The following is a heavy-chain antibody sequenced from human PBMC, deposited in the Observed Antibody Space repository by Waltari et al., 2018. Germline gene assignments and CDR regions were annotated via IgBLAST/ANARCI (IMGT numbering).Heavy chain of an antibody. J-gene: IGHJ4*02. CDR1: GYSISSGYY. Sequence: QVQLQESGPGLVKPSETLSLTCAVSGYSISSGYYWGWIRQPPGKGLEWIGSIYHSGSTYYNPSLKSRVTISVDTSKNQFSLKRSSVTAADTAVYYCARVRAGSSWEHYFDYWGQGTLVTVSS. CDR3: ARVRAGSSWEHYFDY. D-gene: IGHD6-13*01. V-gene: IGHV4-38-2*01. CDR2: IYHSGST.